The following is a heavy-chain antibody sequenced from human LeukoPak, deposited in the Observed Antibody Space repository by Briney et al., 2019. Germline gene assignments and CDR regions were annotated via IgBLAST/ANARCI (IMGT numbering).Heavy chain of an antibody. CDR1: GGTFSSYA. Sequence: ASVKVSCKASGGTFSSYAISWVRQAPGQGLEWMGRIIPILGIANYAQKFQGRVTITADKSTSTAYMELSSLRSEDTAVYYCARGSLRRYSSSISHLDYWGQGTLVTVSS. J-gene: IGHJ4*02. CDR2: IIPILGIA. V-gene: IGHV1-69*04. D-gene: IGHD6-13*01. CDR3: ARGSLRRYSSSISHLDY.